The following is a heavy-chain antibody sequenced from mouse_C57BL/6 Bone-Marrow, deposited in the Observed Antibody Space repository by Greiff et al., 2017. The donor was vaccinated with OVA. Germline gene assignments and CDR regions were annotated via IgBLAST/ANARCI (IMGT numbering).Heavy chain of an antibody. CDR2: IYIGNGYT. D-gene: IGHD2-3*01. V-gene: IGHV1-58*01. Sequence: DVHLVESGAELVRPGSSVKMSCKTSGYTFTSYGINWVKQRPGQGLEWIGYIYIGNGYTEYNEKFKGKATLTSDTSSSTAYMQLSSLTSEDSAIYFCARTPIYDGYYPFAYWGQGTLVTVSA. J-gene: IGHJ3*01. CDR3: ARTPIYDGYYPFAY. CDR1: GYTFTSYG.